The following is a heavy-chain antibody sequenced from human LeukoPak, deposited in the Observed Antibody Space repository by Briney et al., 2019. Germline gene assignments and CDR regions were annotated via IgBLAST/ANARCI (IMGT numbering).Heavy chain of an antibody. J-gene: IGHJ4*02. CDR2: INRASSTI. D-gene: IGHD6-25*01. Sequence: GGSLRLSCVASGFTLSTYSMTWVRQAPGKGLEWVSYINRASSTIYYADSVKGRFTMFRDNAKNSLYLQMNSLRVEDKALYYCARDSGTSGADDYWGQGTLVTVSS. CDR1: GFTLSTYS. V-gene: IGHV3-48*01. CDR3: ARDSGTSGADDY.